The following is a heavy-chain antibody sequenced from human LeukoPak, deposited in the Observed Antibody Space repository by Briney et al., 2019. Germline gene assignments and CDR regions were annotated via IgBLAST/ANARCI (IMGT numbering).Heavy chain of an antibody. CDR3: ARGASSDLWSGYYTGYYFQY. V-gene: IGHV3-21*01. Sequence: GGSLRLSCAASGFTFSSYSMNWVRQAPGKGLEWVSSISSTSSHIYYADSVKGRFAISRDNAKNSLYLQMNSLRAEDTAVYYCARGASSDLWSGYYTGYYFQYWGQGTLVTGSS. J-gene: IGHJ4*02. D-gene: IGHD3-3*01. CDR2: ISSTSSHI. CDR1: GFTFSSYS.